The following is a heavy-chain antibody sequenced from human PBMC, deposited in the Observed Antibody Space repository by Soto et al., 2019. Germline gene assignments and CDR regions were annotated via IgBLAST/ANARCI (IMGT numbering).Heavy chain of an antibody. CDR2: ISYDGSNK. D-gene: IGHD1-1*01. V-gene: IGHV3-30*04. CDR3: ASGLNWSFDY. Sequence: GGSLRLSCAASGFTFSSYAMHWVRQAPGKGLECVAVISYDGSNKYYADSVKGRFTISRDNSKNTLYLQMNSLRAEDTAVYYCASGLNWSFDYWGQGTLVTVSS. J-gene: IGHJ4*02. CDR1: GFTFSSYA.